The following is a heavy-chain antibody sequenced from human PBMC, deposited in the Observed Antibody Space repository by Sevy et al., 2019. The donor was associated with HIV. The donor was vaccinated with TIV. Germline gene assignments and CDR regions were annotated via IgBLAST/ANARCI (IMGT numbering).Heavy chain of an antibody. CDR1: GFAFSTHA. D-gene: IGHD1-26*01. V-gene: IGHV3-30-3*01. CDR2: ISYEGTET. Sequence: GGSLRLSCAASGFAFSTHAMHWVRQAPGKGLEWVAVISYEGTETFYAASVEGRFTISRDNSKNMLYLQINSLKPEDRAVYYCARDGGYSIKWYPLYWGHGTLVTVSS. CDR3: ARDGGYSIKWYPLY. J-gene: IGHJ4*01.